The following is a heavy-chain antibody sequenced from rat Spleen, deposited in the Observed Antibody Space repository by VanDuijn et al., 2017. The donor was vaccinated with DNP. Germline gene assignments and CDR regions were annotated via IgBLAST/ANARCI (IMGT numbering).Heavy chain of an antibody. Sequence: EVQLVESGGDLVQPGRSLKLSCVASGFTFNNYWMTWIRQVPGKGLEWVATISYDGSSTYYRDSVKGRFTISRDNAKSTLYLQMDSLRSEDTATYYCASLNNYNWFAYWGQGTLVTVSS. CDR2: ISYDGSST. CDR1: GFTFNNYW. CDR3: ASLNNYNWFAY. V-gene: IGHV5-31*01. D-gene: IGHD1-10*01. J-gene: IGHJ3*01.